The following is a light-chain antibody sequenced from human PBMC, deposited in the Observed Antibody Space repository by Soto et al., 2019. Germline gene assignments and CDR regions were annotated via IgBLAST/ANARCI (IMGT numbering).Light chain of an antibody. CDR3: QEYNGAPLT. CDR2: DAS. CDR1: QGISIY. Sequence: DIQMTQSPSSLSASVGDRVTITCRASQGISIYLAWYQQKPGKVPKLLIYDASTLQSGVPSRFSGSGSGTAFTLTISGLLPEDVAPYYCQEYNGAPLTFGGGTKVEIK. V-gene: IGKV1-27*01. J-gene: IGKJ4*01.